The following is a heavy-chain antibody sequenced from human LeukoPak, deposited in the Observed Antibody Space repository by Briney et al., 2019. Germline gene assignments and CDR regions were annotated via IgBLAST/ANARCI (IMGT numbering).Heavy chain of an antibody. CDR2: ISYDGSNK. Sequence: GGSLRLSCAASGFTFSSYGMHWVRQAPGKGLEWVAVISYDGSNKYYADSVKGRSTISRDNSKNTLYLQMNSLRAEDTAVYYCAKPPTYSSSWYPFDYWGQGTLVTVSS. V-gene: IGHV3-30*18. CDR3: AKPPTYSSSWYPFDY. J-gene: IGHJ4*02. CDR1: GFTFSSYG. D-gene: IGHD6-13*01.